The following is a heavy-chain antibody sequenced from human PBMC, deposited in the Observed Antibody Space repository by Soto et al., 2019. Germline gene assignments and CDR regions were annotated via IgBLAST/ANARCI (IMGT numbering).Heavy chain of an antibody. D-gene: IGHD6-13*01. J-gene: IGHJ1*01. Sequence: GGSLRLSCAASGFTFSSYWMSWVRQAPGKGLEWVANIKQDGSEKYYVDSVKGRFTISRDNAKNSLYLQMNSLRAEDTAVYYCARDWYSSSWVRGSFQHWGQGTLVTVSS. CDR3: ARDWYSSSWVRGSFQH. V-gene: IGHV3-7*01. CDR2: IKQDGSEK. CDR1: GFTFSSYW.